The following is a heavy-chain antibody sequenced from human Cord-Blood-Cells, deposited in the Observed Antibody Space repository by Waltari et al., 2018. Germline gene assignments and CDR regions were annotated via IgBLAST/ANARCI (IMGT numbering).Heavy chain of an antibody. Sequence: QVQLVESGGGVVQPGRSLRLSCAASGFTFSSYAMHWVRQAPGKGLEGVAVLSYDGSNKYYADSVKGRFTISRDNSKNTLYLQMNSLRAEDTAVYYCARFWRYAFDIWGQGTMVTVSS. CDR2: LSYDGSNK. D-gene: IGHD3-3*01. J-gene: IGHJ3*02. CDR3: ARFWRYAFDI. V-gene: IGHV3-30-3*01. CDR1: GFTFSSYA.